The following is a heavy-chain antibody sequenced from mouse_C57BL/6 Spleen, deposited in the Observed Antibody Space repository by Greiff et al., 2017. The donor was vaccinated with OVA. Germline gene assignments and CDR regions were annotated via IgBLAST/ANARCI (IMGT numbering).Heavy chain of an antibody. CDR3: ARHDYDGRDCAMDY. D-gene: IGHD2-4*01. CDR1: GFSLTSYG. Sequence: QVQLQQSGPGLVAPSQSLSITCTVSGFSLTSYGVHWVRQPPGKGLEWLVVIWSDGSTTYNSALKSRLSISKDNSKSQVFLKMNSLQTDDTAMYYCARHDYDGRDCAMDYWGQGTSVTVSS. J-gene: IGHJ4*01. CDR2: IWSDGST. V-gene: IGHV2-6-1*01.